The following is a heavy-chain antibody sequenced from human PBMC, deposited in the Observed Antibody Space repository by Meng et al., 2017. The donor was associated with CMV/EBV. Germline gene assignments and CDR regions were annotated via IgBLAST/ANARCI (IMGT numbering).Heavy chain of an antibody. D-gene: IGHD2-21*01. V-gene: IGHV1-46*01. CDR1: GYTFTRYY. J-gene: IGHJ4*02. Sequence: KGSCKASGYTFTRYYMHWVRQAPGQGLEWMGIINPSGGSTSYAQKFQGRVTMTRDTSTSTVYMELSSLRSEDTAVYYCARTRMFWLVNWGQGTLVTVSS. CDR2: INPSGGST. CDR3: ARTRMFWLVN.